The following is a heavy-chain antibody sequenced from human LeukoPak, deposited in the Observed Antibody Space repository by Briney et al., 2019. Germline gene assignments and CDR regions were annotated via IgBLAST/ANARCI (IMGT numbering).Heavy chain of an antibody. CDR1: GFTFTSYA. CDR3: ARDQSAPYYYDSSGYYNWFDP. D-gene: IGHD3-22*01. CDR2: INAGNGNT. J-gene: IGHJ5*02. Sequence: GGSLRLSCAASGFTFTSYAMHWVRQAPGQRLEWMGWINAGNGNTKYSQKFQGRVTITRDTSASTAYMELSSLRSEDTAVYYCARDQSAPYYYDSSGYYNWFDPWGQGTLVTVSS. V-gene: IGHV1-3*01.